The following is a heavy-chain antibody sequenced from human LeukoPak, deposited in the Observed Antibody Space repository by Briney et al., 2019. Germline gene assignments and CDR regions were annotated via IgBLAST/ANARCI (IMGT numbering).Heavy chain of an antibody. D-gene: IGHD3-22*01. CDR3: ATDFAYDSSGYSAP. CDR2: FDPEDGET. CDR1: GYTLTELS. J-gene: IGHJ5*02. V-gene: IGHV1-24*01. Sequence: AASVKVSCKVSGYTLTELSMHWVRQAPGKGLEWTGGFDPEDGETIYAQKFQGRVTMTEDTSTDTAYMELSSLRSEDTAVYYCATDFAYDSSGYSAPWGQGTLVTVSS.